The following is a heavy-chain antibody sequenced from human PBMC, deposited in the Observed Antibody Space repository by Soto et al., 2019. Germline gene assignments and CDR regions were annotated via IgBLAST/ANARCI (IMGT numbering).Heavy chain of an antibody. Sequence: TSETLSLTCAVSCVSISSGNWWTWVRQTPQRGLEYIGEIFHDGTANYYPSFERRVAISVDTSKNQFSLKLTSVTAADTAIYFCARLVYDTRLNYMYFDFWGQGALVTVS. J-gene: IGHJ4*02. V-gene: IGHV4-4*02. CDR3: ARLVYDTRLNYMYFDF. CDR2: IFHDGTA. D-gene: IGHD2-8*01. CDR1: CVSISSGNW.